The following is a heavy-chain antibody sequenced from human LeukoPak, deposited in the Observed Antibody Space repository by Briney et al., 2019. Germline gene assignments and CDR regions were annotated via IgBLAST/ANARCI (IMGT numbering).Heavy chain of an antibody. J-gene: IGHJ5*02. V-gene: IGHV4-34*01. D-gene: IGHD6-13*01. CDR3: ARLSSSWYWGDWFDP. Sequence: SETLSLTCAVSGGSFSGYYWSWIRQPPGKGLEWIGEINHSGSTNYNPSLKSRATISVDTSKNQFSLKLSSVTAADTAVYYCARLSSSWYWGDWFDPWGQGTLVTVSS. CDR2: INHSGST. CDR1: GGSFSGYY.